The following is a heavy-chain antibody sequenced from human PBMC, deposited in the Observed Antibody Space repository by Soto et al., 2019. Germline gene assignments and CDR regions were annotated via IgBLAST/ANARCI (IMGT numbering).Heavy chain of an antibody. J-gene: IGHJ5*02. CDR3: ARGDSHSSGYLIVGVLTP. D-gene: IGHD3-22*01. Sequence: QVQLQESGPGLVKPSETLSLTCTVSGGSISTNYWSWIRQPPGKGLEWIGYIYNGGSSNYNPSLKSRVTISVDTSKNRFSLQLASVTAADTAVYYCARGDSHSSGYLIVGVLTPWGQGTLVTVSS. CDR1: GGSISTNY. CDR2: IYNGGSS. V-gene: IGHV4-59*01.